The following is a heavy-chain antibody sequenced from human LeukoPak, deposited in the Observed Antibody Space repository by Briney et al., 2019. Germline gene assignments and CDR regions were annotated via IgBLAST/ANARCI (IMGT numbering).Heavy chain of an antibody. V-gene: IGHV3-74*01. CDR1: GFTFSSYW. CDR3: ARVDPSYDILTGGYYYGMDV. J-gene: IGHJ6*02. Sequence: GGSLRLSCAASGFTFSSYWMHWVRQAPGKGLVWVSRINSDGSSTSYAESVKGRFTISRDNAKNSLYLQMNSLRAEDTAVYYCARVDPSYDILTGGYYYGMDVWGQGTTVTVSS. CDR2: INSDGSST. D-gene: IGHD3-9*01.